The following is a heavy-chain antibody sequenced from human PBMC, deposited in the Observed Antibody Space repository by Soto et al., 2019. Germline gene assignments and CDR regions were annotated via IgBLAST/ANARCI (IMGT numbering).Heavy chain of an antibody. CDR2: SNGAGSDT. V-gene: IGHV3-74*01. D-gene: IGHD5-12*01. J-gene: IGHJ4*02. Sequence: EVQLVESGGGLVQPGGSLRLSCVGYGFSVSDYWMHWVRQAPGKGLMWVSRSNGAGSDTSYADSVKGRLTISRDNAKNTLYLQMTSLEPEDSAVYYCTRGASGYGTFDTWGLGTLVTVSS. CDR3: TRGASGYGTFDT. CDR1: GFSVSDYW.